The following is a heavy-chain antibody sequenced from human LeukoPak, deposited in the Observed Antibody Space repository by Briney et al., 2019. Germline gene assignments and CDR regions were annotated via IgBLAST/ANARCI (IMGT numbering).Heavy chain of an antibody. CDR1: GYIFSSYW. CDR3: TKDLSGKEDY. J-gene: IGHJ4*02. V-gene: IGHV3-74*01. D-gene: IGHD1-1*01. CDR2: IDTDGTIT. Sequence: PGGSLRLSCSGSGYIFSSYWMHWVRQVQGEGLVWVSRIDTDGTITTYADSVKGRFTISRDNTKNTLYLQMNTLRIEDTGVYYCTKDLSGKEDYWGQGTLVTVSS.